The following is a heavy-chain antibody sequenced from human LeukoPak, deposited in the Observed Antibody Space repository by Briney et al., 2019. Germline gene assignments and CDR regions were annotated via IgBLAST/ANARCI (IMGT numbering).Heavy chain of an antibody. CDR1: GFTFSNYA. D-gene: IGHD3-10*01. J-gene: IGHJ1*01. Sequence: EGSLRLSCAASGFTFSNYAMSWVRQAPGKGLEWVSTINDRGIATYYADSVKGRFTISRDNSKNTLSLRVSSLRAEDTAVYYCARESVITMVRGVINWGQGTLVTVSS. CDR3: ARESVITMVRGVIN. V-gene: IGHV3-23*01. CDR2: INDRGIAT.